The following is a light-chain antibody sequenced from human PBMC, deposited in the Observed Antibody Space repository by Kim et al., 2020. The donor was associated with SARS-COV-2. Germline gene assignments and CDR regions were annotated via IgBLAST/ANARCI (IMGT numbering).Light chain of an antibody. J-gene: IGLJ2*01. CDR3: QSYDSSNHVV. CDR2: EDN. Sequence: KTVTISIPRRSGSMSSNYVQWYQQRPGSAPTTVIYEDNQRPSGVPDRFSGSIDSSSNSASLTISGLKTEDEADYYCQSYDSSNHVVFGGGTQLTVL. V-gene: IGLV6-57*03. CDR1: SGSMSSNY.